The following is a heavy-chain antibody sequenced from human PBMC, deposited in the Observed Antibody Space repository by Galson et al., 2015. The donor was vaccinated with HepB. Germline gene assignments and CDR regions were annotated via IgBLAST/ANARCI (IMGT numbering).Heavy chain of an antibody. J-gene: IGHJ3*02. CDR1: GGTFSSYA. Sequence: SVKVSCKASGGTFSSYAISWVRQAPGQGLEWMGGIIPIFGTANYAQKFQGRVTITADESTSTAYMELSSLRSEDTAVYYCARDLRGVHDAFDIWGQGTMVTVSS. CDR3: ARDLRGVHDAFDI. CDR2: IIPIFGTA. D-gene: IGHD2-8*01. V-gene: IGHV1-69*13.